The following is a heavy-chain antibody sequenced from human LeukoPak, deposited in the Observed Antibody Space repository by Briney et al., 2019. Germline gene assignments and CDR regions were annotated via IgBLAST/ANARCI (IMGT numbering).Heavy chain of an antibody. D-gene: IGHD2-15*01. CDR2: ISSSGSTI. V-gene: IGHV3-48*03. J-gene: IGHJ4*02. Sequence: GGSLRLSCAASGFTFSSYEMNWVRQAPGKGLEWVSYISSSGSTIYYADSVKGRFSIARDNAKDSLYLQMNSLRADDTAFYFCARTRYSSGNYFDCWGQGTLVTVSP. CDR3: ARTRYSSGNYFDC. CDR1: GFTFSSYE.